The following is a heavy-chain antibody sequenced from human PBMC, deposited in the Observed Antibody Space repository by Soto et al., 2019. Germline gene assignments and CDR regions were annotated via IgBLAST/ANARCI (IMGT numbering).Heavy chain of an antibody. D-gene: IGHD3-3*01. V-gene: IGHV4-31*03. CDR2: IYYSGST. Sequence: TLSLTCTVSGGSISSGGYYWSWIRQHPGKGLEWIGYIYYSGSTYYNPSLKSRVTISVDTSKNQFSLKLSSVTAADTAVYYCARVAKPPYDFWSGYYTGRRGSYYYGMDVWGQGTTVTVSS. CDR3: ARVAKPPYDFWSGYYTGRRGSYYYGMDV. J-gene: IGHJ6*02. CDR1: GGSISSGGYY.